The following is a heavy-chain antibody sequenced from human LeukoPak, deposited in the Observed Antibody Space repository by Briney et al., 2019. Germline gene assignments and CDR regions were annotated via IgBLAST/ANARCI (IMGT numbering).Heavy chain of an antibody. V-gene: IGHV3-21*01. J-gene: IGHJ4*02. D-gene: IGHD5-12*01. CDR3: ARDGIVATIMGGGVDY. Sequence: GGSLRLSCAASGFTFSSYSMNWVRQAPGKGLEWVSSISSSSYIYYADSAKGRFTISRDNAKNSLYLQMNSLRAEDTAVYYCARDGIVATIMGGGVDYWGQGTLVTVSS. CDR2: ISSSSYI. CDR1: GFTFSSYS.